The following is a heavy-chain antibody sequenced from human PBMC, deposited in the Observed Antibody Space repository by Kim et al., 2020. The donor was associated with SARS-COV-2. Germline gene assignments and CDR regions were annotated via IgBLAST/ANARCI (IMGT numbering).Heavy chain of an antibody. CDR2: IYYSGST. V-gene: IGHV4-39*07. J-gene: IGHJ3*02. CDR1: GGSISSSSYY. D-gene: IGHD3-10*01. Sequence: SETLSLTCTVSGGSISSSSYYWGWIRQPPGKGLEWIGSIYYSGSTYYNPSLKSRVTISVDTSKNQFSLKLSSVTAAYTAVYYCARDRPGNAFDIWGQGTMVTVSS. CDR3: ARDRPGNAFDI.